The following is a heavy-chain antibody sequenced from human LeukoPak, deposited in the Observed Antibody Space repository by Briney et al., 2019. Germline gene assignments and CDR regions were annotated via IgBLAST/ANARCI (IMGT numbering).Heavy chain of an antibody. CDR1: GGSISSYY. J-gene: IGHJ4*02. Sequence: SETLSLTCTVSGGSISSYYWSWIRQPPGKGLEWIGYIYYSGSTNYNPSLKSRVTISVDTSKNQFSLKPSSVTAADTAVYYCARSGGPLRSFDYWGQGTLVTVSS. CDR2: IYYSGST. D-gene: IGHD6-19*01. V-gene: IGHV4-59*01. CDR3: ARSGGPLRSFDY.